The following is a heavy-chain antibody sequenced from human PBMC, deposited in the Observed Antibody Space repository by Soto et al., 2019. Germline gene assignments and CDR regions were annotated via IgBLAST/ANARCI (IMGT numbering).Heavy chain of an antibody. CDR2: INHSGIT. J-gene: IGHJ5*02. D-gene: IGHD6-13*01. V-gene: IGHV4-34*01. CDR3: ARGVSFRWVS. CDR1: GGSFSGYY. Sequence: PSETLSLTCAVYGGSFSGYYCSWIRQPPWKGLEWIGEINHSGITNYNQSLKSRVTMSVDKSGNQVSLELTSVAAADTAVYCCARGVSFRWVSLGQGTLVTVSS.